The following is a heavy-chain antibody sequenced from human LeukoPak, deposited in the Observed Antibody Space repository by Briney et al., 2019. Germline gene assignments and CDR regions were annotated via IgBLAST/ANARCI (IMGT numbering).Heavy chain of an antibody. Sequence: PSETLSLTCTVSGGSISSYYWSWIRHPPGKGLEWIGYIYYSGSTNYNPSLKSRVTISVDTSKNQFSLKLSSVTAADTAVYYCARGGYYDSSGYWYYWGQGTLVTVSS. J-gene: IGHJ4*02. V-gene: IGHV4-59*01. CDR1: GGSISSYY. CDR3: ARGGYYDSSGYWYY. D-gene: IGHD3-22*01. CDR2: IYYSGST.